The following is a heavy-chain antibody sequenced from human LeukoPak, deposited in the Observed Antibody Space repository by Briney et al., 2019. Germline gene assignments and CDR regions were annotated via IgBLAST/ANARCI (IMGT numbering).Heavy chain of an antibody. J-gene: IGHJ6*03. V-gene: IGHV4-59*01. CDR3: ARGGYYYGSGSYLYYYYMDV. D-gene: IGHD3-10*01. Sequence: SETLSLTCTVSGGSISSYYWSRIRQPPRKGLEWIGYIYYSGSTNYNPSLKSRVTISVDTSKNQFSLKLSSVTAADTAVYYCARGGYYYGSGSYLYYYYMDVWGKGTTVTVSS. CDR1: GGSISSYY. CDR2: IYYSGST.